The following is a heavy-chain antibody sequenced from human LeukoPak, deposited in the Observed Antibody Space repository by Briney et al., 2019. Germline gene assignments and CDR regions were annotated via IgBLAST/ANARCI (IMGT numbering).Heavy chain of an antibody. Sequence: GGSLRLSCAASGFTFSDYYMSWIRQAPGKGLEWVSYISSSGSTIYYADSVKGRFTISRDNAKNSLYLQMNSLRAEDTAVYYCARTMGSYYYYYMDVWGKGTTVTVSS. CDR2: ISSSGSTI. CDR1: GFTFSDYY. J-gene: IGHJ6*03. D-gene: IGHD3-10*01. CDR3: ARTMGSYYYYYMDV. V-gene: IGHV3-11*04.